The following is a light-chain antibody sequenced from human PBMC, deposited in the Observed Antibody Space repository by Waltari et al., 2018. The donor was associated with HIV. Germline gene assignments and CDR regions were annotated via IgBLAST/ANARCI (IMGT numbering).Light chain of an antibody. CDR3: VTWADRSSGPVV. J-gene: IGLJ2*01. CDR1: SSKIGNNY. Sequence: QSVLTQPPSASGTPGQRITISCSGSSSKIGNNYVHWYQHLPGTAPKLLISRNNQRASGVPDRSSVSKSGTSASLAISGLRSEDEADYYCVTWADRSSGPVVFGGGTKVTVL. CDR2: RNN. V-gene: IGLV1-47*01.